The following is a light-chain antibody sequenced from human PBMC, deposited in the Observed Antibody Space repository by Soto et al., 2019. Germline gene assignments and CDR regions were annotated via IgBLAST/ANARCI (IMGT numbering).Light chain of an antibody. CDR3: AAWDDSLNGYV. V-gene: IGLV1-44*01. Sequence: QPVLTQSRSASGTPGQRVTISCSGSSSNIGSNTVKWFLQLPGTAPKLLIYSNNQRPSGVPDRFSGSKSGTSASLAISGLQSEDEADYYCAAWDDSLNGYVFGTGTKLTVL. J-gene: IGLJ1*01. CDR1: SSNIGSNT. CDR2: SNN.